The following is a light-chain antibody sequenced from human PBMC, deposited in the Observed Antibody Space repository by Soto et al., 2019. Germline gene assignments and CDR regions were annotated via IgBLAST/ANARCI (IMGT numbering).Light chain of an antibody. CDR1: RSNIGDNY. V-gene: IGLV1-51*01. CDR2: DNI. CDR3: GTWDSSLSAAV. Sequence: QSVLTQPPSVSAAPGQKVTISCSGSRSNIGDNYVSWYQHLPGTAPKLLIYDNIERPSGIPDRFSASKSGTSATLGITGLQTGDEADYYCGTWDSSLSAAVFGGGTQLPSS. J-gene: IGLJ7*01.